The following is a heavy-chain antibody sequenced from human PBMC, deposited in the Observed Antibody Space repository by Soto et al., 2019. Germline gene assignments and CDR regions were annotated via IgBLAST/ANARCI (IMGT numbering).Heavy chain of an antibody. V-gene: IGHV3-23*01. Sequence: PGGSLRLSCAASGFTFSSYAMSWVRQAPGKGLEWVSAISGSGGSTYYADSVKGRFTISRDNSKNTLYLRMNSLRAEDTAVYYCAKVGGYSSGWSFHFDYWGQGTLVTVSS. CDR3: AKVGGYSSGWSFHFDY. J-gene: IGHJ4*02. D-gene: IGHD6-19*01. CDR1: GFTFSSYA. CDR2: ISGSGGST.